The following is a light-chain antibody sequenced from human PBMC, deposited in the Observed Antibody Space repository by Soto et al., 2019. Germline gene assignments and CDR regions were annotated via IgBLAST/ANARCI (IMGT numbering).Light chain of an antibody. CDR1: QSISNW. CDR2: RAS. CDR3: QQYDSYWRT. J-gene: IGKJ1*01. V-gene: IGKV1-5*03. Sequence: DIQITQSPSTLSASVGDRVTITCRASQSISNWLAWFQQKPGKAPKLLIYRASSLESGVPSRFSGSGSGTEFTLTISSLQPDDFATYYCQQYDSYWRTFGQGTKVEIK.